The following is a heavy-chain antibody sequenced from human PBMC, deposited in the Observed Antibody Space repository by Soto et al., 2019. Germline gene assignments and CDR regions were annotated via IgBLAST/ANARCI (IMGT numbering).Heavy chain of an antibody. J-gene: IGHJ4*02. D-gene: IGHD1-26*01. CDR3: AKELVGSGSYPSNVEYYFDY. CDR1: GFTFSSYG. CDR2: VSGSGAGT. V-gene: IGHV3-23*01. Sequence: EVQLLKSGGGLVQPGGSLRLSCAASGFTFSSYGMSWVRQAPGKGLEWVSGVSGSGAGTYYADSVKGRFTISRDNSKNTVYLHMNSLRAEDTAVYHCAKELVGSGSYPSNVEYYFDYWGQGTLVTVSS.